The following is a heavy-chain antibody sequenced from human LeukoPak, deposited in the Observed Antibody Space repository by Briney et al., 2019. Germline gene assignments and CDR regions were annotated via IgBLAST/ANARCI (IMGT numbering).Heavy chain of an antibody. Sequence: GASVKVSCKASGYSFPDYYMHWVRQAPGQGLEWMGWINPNSGGTNYAQKFQGRVTMTRDTSISTAYMELSRLRSDDTAVYYCARDPGNWFDPWGQGTLVTVSS. CDR3: ARDPGNWFDP. CDR2: INPNSGGT. J-gene: IGHJ5*02. CDR1: GYSFPDYY. V-gene: IGHV1-2*02.